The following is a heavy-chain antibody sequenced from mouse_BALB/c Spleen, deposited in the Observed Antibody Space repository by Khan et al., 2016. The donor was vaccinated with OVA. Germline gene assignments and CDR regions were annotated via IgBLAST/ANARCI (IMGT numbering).Heavy chain of an antibody. CDR1: GYSITSGYG. J-gene: IGHJ2*01. CDR3: ARTARIKY. V-gene: IGHV3-2*02. D-gene: IGHD1-2*01. CDR2: ISYSGST. Sequence: VQLKESGPGLVKPSQSLSLTCTVTGYSITSGYGWNWIRQFPGNKLEWMGYISYSGSTNYNPSLKSRISITRDTSKNQFFLQLNSVTTEDTATYYCARTARIKYWGKGTTLTGSS.